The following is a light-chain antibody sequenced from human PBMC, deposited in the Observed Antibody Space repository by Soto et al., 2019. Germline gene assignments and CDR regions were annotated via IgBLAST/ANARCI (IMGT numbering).Light chain of an antibody. J-gene: IGLJ1*01. CDR2: EVS. CDR1: SSDVGSYNL. Sequence: QSVLTQPASVSGSPGQSITISCTGTSSDVGSYNLVSWYQQHPGKATKLMIYEVSKRPSGVSNRFSGSKSGNTASLTISWLQAEDEADYYCCSYAGSSTFLYVFGTGTKVTVL. CDR3: CSYAGSSTFLYV. V-gene: IGLV2-23*02.